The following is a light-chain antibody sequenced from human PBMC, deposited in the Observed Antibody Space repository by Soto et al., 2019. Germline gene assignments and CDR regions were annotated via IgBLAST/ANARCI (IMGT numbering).Light chain of an antibody. CDR1: ISDVGGCKF. Sequence: QSALTQPPSASGSPGQSVTISCTGTISDVGGCKFVSWYQQYPGKAPKLIIYEVSKRPSGVPDRFSGSKSGNTASLTVSGLQAEDDADYYCSSCAGSNNPYVFGTGTKLTVL. V-gene: IGLV2-8*01. CDR2: EVS. CDR3: SSCAGSNNPYV. J-gene: IGLJ1*01.